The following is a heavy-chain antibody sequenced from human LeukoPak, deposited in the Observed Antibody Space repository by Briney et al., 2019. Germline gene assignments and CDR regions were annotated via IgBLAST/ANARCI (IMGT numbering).Heavy chain of an antibody. Sequence: GASVKVSCKASGYTFTSYYMHWVRQAPGQGLEWMGIINPSGGSTSYAQNFQGRVTMTRDTSTSTVYMELSGLRSDDTAVYYCARDLGGGGYFDYWGQGTLVTVSS. CDR3: ARDLGGGGYFDY. CDR2: INPSGGST. D-gene: IGHD3-10*01. CDR1: GYTFTSYY. V-gene: IGHV1-46*01. J-gene: IGHJ4*02.